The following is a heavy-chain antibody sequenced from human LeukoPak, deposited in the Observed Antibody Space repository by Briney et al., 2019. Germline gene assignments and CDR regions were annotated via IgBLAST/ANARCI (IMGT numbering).Heavy chain of an antibody. J-gene: IGHJ6*02. Sequence: PGGSLRLSCAASGFTFSNYVMGWVRQAPGKGLEWVSTISGSGGRTYYADSVKGRFTVSRDNSKNTMYMQMNSLRAEDTAVYYCAKGLWDYYGSGIMYYTMDVWGQGTTVTVSS. CDR1: GFTFSNYV. CDR3: AKGLWDYYGSGIMYYTMDV. CDR2: ISGSGGRT. D-gene: IGHD3-10*01. V-gene: IGHV3-23*01.